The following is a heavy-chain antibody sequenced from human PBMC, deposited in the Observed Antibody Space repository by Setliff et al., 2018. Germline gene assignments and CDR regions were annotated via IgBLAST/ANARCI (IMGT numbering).Heavy chain of an antibody. CDR3: GSLTDGQH. D-gene: IGHD3-9*01. CDR1: GFTFSSYS. Sequence: GGSLRLSCAASGFTFSSYSMNWVRQAPGKGLEWISYISSDGITIHYADSVKGRFTVTRDNAKNSLYLQMDSLKVEDTAVYYCGSLTDGQHWGQGALVTVSS. V-gene: IGHV3-48*04. J-gene: IGHJ1*01. CDR2: ISSDGITI.